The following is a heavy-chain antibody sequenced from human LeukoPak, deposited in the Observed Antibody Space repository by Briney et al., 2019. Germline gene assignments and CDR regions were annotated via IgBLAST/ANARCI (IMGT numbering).Heavy chain of an antibody. CDR2: INPNSGGT. CDR1: GYTFTDYY. J-gene: IGHJ3*02. Sequence: ASVKVSCKASGYTFTDYYMHWVRQAPGQGLEWMGWINPNSGGTNYAHNLQGRVTMTTDISTSTAYMELRSLRSDDTAVYYCASLKNSYDSSGYLVTDAFDIWGQGTMVTVSS. CDR3: ASLKNSYDSSGYLVTDAFDI. D-gene: IGHD3-22*01. V-gene: IGHV1-2*02.